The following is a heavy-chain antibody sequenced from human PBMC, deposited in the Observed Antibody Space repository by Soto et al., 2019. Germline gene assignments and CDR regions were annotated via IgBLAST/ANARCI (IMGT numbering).Heavy chain of an antibody. J-gene: IGHJ4*02. V-gene: IGHV3-30-3*01. CDR2: ISYDGSNK. D-gene: IGHD6-19*01. Sequence: QVQLVESGGGVVQPGRSLRLSCAASGFTFSSYAMHWVRQAPGKGLEWVAVISYDGSNKYYADSVKGRFTISRDNSKNTLYLQMNSLRAEDTAVYYCARDSVADTEYGKFDYWGQGTLVTVSS. CDR3: ARDSVADTEYGKFDY. CDR1: GFTFSSYA.